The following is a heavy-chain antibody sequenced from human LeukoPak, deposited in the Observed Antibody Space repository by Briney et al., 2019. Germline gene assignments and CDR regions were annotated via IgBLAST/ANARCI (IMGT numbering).Heavy chain of an antibody. J-gene: IGHJ4*02. CDR3: AKGTKIIVVVPAAIHFDY. CDR1: GFTFSSYS. V-gene: IGHV3-48*01. D-gene: IGHD2-2*01. CDR2: ITSTSTTI. Sequence: GGSLRLSCAASGFTFSSYSMNWVRQAPGKGLEWISYITSTSTTIYYADSVKGRFTISRDNSKNTLYLQMNSLRAEDTAVYYCAKGTKIIVVVPAAIHFDYWGQGTLDTVSS.